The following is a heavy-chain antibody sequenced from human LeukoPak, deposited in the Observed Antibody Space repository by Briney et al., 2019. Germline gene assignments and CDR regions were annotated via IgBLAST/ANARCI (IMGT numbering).Heavy chain of an antibody. CDR3: ARGGLDYDILTGYVVY. V-gene: IGHV3-64*01. CDR2: ISSNGGST. Sequence: GGSLRLSCAASGFTFSSYAMHWVRQAPGKGLEYVSAISSNGGSTYYANSVKGRFTISRDNSKNTLYLRMGSLRAEDMAVYYCARGGLDYDILTGYVVYWGQGTLVTVSS. CDR1: GFTFSSYA. J-gene: IGHJ4*02. D-gene: IGHD3-9*01.